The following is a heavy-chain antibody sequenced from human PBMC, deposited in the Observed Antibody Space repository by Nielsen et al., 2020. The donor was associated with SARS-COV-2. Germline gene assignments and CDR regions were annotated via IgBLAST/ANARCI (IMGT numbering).Heavy chain of an antibody. J-gene: IGHJ5*02. CDR2: IIPIFGTA. V-gene: IGHV1-69*06. Sequence: SVKVSCKASGGTFSSYAISWVRQAPGQGLEWMGGIIPIFGTANYAQKFQGRVTITADKSTSTAYMELSSLRSEDTAVYYCARDRDFWSGTSTFDPWGQGTLVTVSS. CDR1: GGTFSSYA. CDR3: ARDRDFWSGTSTFDP. D-gene: IGHD3-3*01.